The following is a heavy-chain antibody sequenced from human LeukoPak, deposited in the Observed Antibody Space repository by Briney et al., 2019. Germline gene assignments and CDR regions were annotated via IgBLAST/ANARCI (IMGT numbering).Heavy chain of an antibody. V-gene: IGHV1-69*05. CDR2: IIPIFGTA. CDR1: GGTFSSYA. D-gene: IGHD6-13*01. Sequence: SVKVSCKASGGTFSSYAISWVRQAPGQGLEWMGRIIPIFGTANCAQKFQGRVTITTDESTSTAYMELSSLRSEDTAVYYCARVMGIAAAGTVQYYFDYWGQGTLVTVSS. J-gene: IGHJ4*02. CDR3: ARVMGIAAAGTVQYYFDY.